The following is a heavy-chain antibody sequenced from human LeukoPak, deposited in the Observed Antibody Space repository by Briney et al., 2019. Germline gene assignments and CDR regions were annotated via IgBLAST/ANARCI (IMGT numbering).Heavy chain of an antibody. CDR2: ISAYNGNT. D-gene: IGHD6-13*01. CDR3: ARDIAAAGLPPTPHGY. Sequence: GASVKVSCKASGYTFTSYGISWVRQAPGQGLEWMGWISAYNGNTNYAQKLQGRVTMTTDTSTSTAYMELRSLRSDDTAVYYCARDIAAAGLPPTPHGYWGQGTLVTVSS. V-gene: IGHV1-18*01. CDR1: GYTFTSYG. J-gene: IGHJ4*02.